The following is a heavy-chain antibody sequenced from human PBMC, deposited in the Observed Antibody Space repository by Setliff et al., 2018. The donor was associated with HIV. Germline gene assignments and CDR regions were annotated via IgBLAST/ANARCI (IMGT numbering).Heavy chain of an antibody. Sequence: TSETLSLTCTVSGASMRDYYWTWIRQSPGKGLEWIGHIFHTGSATYNPSLRSRLTMSIDTSSGQFSLRLTSVTAADAAVYYCASLAYNFWSGRPPFDYWGQGTLVTVSS. D-gene: IGHD3-3*01. CDR3: ASLAYNFWSGRPPFDY. CDR1: GASMRDYY. J-gene: IGHJ4*02. V-gene: IGHV4-59*08. CDR2: IFHTGSA.